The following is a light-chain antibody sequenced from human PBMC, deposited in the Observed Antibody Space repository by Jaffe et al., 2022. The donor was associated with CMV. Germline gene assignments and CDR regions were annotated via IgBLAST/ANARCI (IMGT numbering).Light chain of an antibody. J-gene: IGLJ3*02. CDR3: FSYITISTSWV. Sequence: QSALTQPASVSGSPGQSITISCTGTSSDVGHYNLVSWYQQHPGKAPKLLIYEVTKRPSGVSNRFSGSKSGNTATLTISGLQAEDEGDYFCFSYITISTSWVFGGGTKLTVL. CDR2: EVT. V-gene: IGLV2-23*02. CDR1: SSDVGHYNL.